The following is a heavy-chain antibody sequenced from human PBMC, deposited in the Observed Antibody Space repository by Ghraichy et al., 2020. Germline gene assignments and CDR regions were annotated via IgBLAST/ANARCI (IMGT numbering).Heavy chain of an antibody. Sequence: SETLSLTCTVSGGSVSSGSYYWSWIRQPPGKGLEWIGYIYYSGSTNYNPSLKSRVTFSLDTSKNQFSLKLTSVTPADTAVYYCARDLTPGGFDYWGQGTLVTVSS. CDR1: GGSVSSGSYY. J-gene: IGHJ4*02. CDR2: IYYSGST. V-gene: IGHV4-61*01. CDR3: ARDLTPGGFDY.